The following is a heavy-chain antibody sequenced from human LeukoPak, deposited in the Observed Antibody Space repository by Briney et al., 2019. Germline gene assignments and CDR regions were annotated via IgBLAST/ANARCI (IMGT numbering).Heavy chain of an antibody. CDR3: AKRDDSGGNLVDL. CDR2: IYYSGST. CDR1: GGSIRSGSHY. J-gene: IGHJ4*02. V-gene: IGHV4-39*02. D-gene: IGHD3-22*01. Sequence: PSATLSLTCTVSGGSIRSGSHYWAWIRQPPGKGLEWIGSIYYSGSTYYNPSLENRVTISIDTSKNHFSLKLSSLSAADTSVYYRAKRDDSGGNLVDLWGQGTLVTVS.